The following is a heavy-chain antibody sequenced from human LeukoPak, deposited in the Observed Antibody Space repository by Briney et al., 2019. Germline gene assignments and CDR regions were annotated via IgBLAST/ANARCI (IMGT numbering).Heavy chain of an antibody. CDR2: IYYSGGT. CDR1: GGSISSSSYY. Sequence: SETLSLTCTVSGGSISSSSYYWGWIRQPPVKGLEWIGSIYYSGGTYYNPSLKSRVTISVDTSKNQFSLKLSSVTAADTAVYYCARGGAYYDFWSGYYQNEYGMDVWGQGTTVTVSS. CDR3: ARGGAYYDFWSGYYQNEYGMDV. J-gene: IGHJ6*02. V-gene: IGHV4-39*01. D-gene: IGHD3-3*01.